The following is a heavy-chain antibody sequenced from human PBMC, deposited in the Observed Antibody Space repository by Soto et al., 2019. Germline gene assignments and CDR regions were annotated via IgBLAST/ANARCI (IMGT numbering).Heavy chain of an antibody. Sequence: PGESLKISCKGSGYSFTNYWIGWVRQMPGKGLEWMGIIYPGNSDTRYSPSFQGQVTISADKSISTAHLQWSSLKASDTAMYYCARQREACSSTSCYYPFDTWGQGTMVTVSS. CDR3: ARQREACSSTSCYYPFDT. CDR1: GYSFTNYW. CDR2: IYPGNSDT. V-gene: IGHV5-51*01. J-gene: IGHJ3*02. D-gene: IGHD2-2*01.